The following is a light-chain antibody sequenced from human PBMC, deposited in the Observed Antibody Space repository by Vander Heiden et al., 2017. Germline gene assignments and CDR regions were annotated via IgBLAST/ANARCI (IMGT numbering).Light chain of an antibody. CDR3: SSYAGSNNLV. Sequence: QSALTQPPSASGSPGQYVTISCTGTTSDVGGYDSVSWYQQHPGKAPKLMIYEVNKRPSGVPDRFSGSKSGNTASLTVSGLQAEDEADYYCSSYAGSNNLVFGGGTKLTVL. V-gene: IGLV2-8*01. J-gene: IGLJ2*01. CDR2: EVN. CDR1: TSDVGGYDS.